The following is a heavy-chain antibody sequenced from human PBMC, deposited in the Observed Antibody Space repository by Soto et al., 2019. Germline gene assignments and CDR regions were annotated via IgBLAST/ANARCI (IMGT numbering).Heavy chain of an antibody. J-gene: IGHJ6*02. CDR2: ITSSGSYV. Sequence: PGGSLRLSCVTSGFTFSRNTMNWVRQAPGKGLEWVASITSSGSYVYYADSVKGRFSASRDNAKNSLSLQMDSLRPDDTAIYFCVKDEGIEAMDVWGQGTKVTFSS. CDR1: GFTFSRNT. D-gene: IGHD3-3*02. CDR3: VKDEGIEAMDV. V-gene: IGHV3-21*01.